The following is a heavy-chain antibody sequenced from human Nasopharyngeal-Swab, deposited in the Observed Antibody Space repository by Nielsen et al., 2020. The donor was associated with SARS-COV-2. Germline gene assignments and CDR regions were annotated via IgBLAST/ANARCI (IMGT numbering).Heavy chain of an antibody. V-gene: IGHV3-23*01. J-gene: IGHJ6*02. CDR3: AKDRLYYGMDV. CDR2: LGTAGDT. CDR1: GFTSSTSS. Sequence: GESLKISCIASGFTSSTSSLTWLRQPPGKGLQWVSTLGTAGDTYYADSVKGRFTISRDNSKNTLYLQMNSLRAEDTAVYYCAKDRLYYGMDVWGQGTTVTVSS.